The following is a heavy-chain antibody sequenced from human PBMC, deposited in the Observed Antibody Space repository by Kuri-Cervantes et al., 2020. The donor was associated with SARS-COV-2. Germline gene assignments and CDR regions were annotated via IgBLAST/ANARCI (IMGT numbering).Heavy chain of an antibody. CDR1: GGSFGDYA. CDR3: ARGSPGY. V-gene: IGHV4-34*01. J-gene: IGHJ4*02. Sequence: ESLKISCAVYGGSFGDYAWTWIRQTPEKGLEWIGQINHGGSTSYNPSLKSRVTISVDTSKKQFSLKLTSVTVADTAVYYCARGSPGYWGQGTLVTVSS. CDR2: INHGGST.